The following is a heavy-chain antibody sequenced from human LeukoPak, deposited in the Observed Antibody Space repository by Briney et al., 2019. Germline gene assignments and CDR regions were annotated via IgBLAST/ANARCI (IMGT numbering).Heavy chain of an antibody. CDR1: GGSISSGSYY. V-gene: IGHV4-61*02. CDR2: IYTSGST. J-gene: IGHJ4*02. D-gene: IGHD5-24*01. CDR3: ARDGAALRRDGYNYIDY. Sequence: SQTLSLTCTVSGGSISSGSYYWSWIRQPAGKGLERIGRIYTSGSTNYNPSLRSRVTISVDTSKNQFSLKLSSVTAADTAVYYCARDGAALRRDGYNYIDYWGQGTLVTVSS.